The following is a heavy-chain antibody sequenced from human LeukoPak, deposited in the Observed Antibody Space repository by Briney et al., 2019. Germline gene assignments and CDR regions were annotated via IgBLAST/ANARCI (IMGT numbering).Heavy chain of an antibody. Sequence: SETLSLTCTVSGGSISSSSYYWGWIRQPPGKGLEWIGYIYYSGSTNYNPSLRSRVTISVDTSKNQFSLKLSSVTAADTAVYYCARLALLSGYYYAFDYWAREPWSPSPQ. CDR3: ARLALLSGYYYAFDY. J-gene: IGHJ4*02. CDR1: GGSISSSSYY. V-gene: IGHV4-61*05. CDR2: IYYSGST. D-gene: IGHD5-12*01.